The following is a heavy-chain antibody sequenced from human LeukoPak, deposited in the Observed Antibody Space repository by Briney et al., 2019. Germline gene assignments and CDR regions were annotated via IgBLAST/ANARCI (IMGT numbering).Heavy chain of an antibody. CDR1: GFTFSSYG. CDR2: IRYDGSNK. CDR3: AREGYSSSWYGAFDI. Sequence: PGGSLRLSCAASGFTFSSYGMHWVRQAPGKGLEWVAFIRYDGSNKYYADSVKGRFTISRDNSKNTLYLQMNSLRAEDTAVYYCAREGYSSSWYGAFDIWGQGTMVTVSS. D-gene: IGHD6-13*01. V-gene: IGHV3-30*02. J-gene: IGHJ3*02.